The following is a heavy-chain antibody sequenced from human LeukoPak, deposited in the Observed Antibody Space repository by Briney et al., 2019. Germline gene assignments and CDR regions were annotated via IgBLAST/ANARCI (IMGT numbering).Heavy chain of an antibody. D-gene: IGHD5-18*01. CDR1: GFTFDDYA. CDR2: VTWNSGSI. V-gene: IGHV3-9*01. J-gene: IGHJ3*02. CDR3: ARESGYSYGYAFDI. Sequence: GGSLRLSCAASGFTFDDYAMHWVRQAPGKGLEWVSGVTWNSGSIDYADSVKGRFTISRDNAKNSLYLQMNSLRAEDTAVYYCARESGYSYGYAFDIWGQGTMVTVSS.